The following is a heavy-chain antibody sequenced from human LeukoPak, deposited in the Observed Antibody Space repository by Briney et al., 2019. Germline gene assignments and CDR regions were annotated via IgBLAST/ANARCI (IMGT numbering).Heavy chain of an antibody. Sequence: GGSLRLSCAASGFTLSSYWMSCVRQAPGKGLEWVANIKQDGSEKYYVDSVKGRFTISRDNAKTSLYLQMNSLRAEDTAVYYCARDDCSSMSCYHNWFDPWGQGTLVTVSS. D-gene: IGHD2-2*01. CDR3: ARDDCSSMSCYHNWFDP. V-gene: IGHV3-7*01. CDR2: IKQDGSEK. J-gene: IGHJ5*02. CDR1: GFTLSSYW.